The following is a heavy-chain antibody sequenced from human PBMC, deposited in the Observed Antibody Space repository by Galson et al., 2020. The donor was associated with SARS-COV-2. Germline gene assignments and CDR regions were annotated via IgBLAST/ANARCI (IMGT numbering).Heavy chain of an antibody. CDR1: GFTFSSYA. CDR2: ISGSGGST. J-gene: IGHJ4*02. V-gene: IGHV3-23*01. D-gene: IGHD3-22*01. Sequence: GSLRLSCAASGFTFSSYAMSWVRQAPGKGLEWVSAISGSGGSTYYADSVKGRFTISRDNSKNTLYLQMNSLRAEDTAVYYCAKMDYYDSSGYYPWYFDYWGQGTLVTVSS. CDR3: AKMDYYDSSGYYPWYFDY.